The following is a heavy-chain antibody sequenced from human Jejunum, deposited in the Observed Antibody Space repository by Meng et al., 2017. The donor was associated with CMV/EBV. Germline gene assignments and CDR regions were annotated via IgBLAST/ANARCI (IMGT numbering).Heavy chain of an antibody. Sequence: YTVRTAWRHRVDRMSGKGLEWMGIIYPIDSDGRMSRTFQGRVPMSGDKSITTGFLWWCSLKASDIAMYYCARLLGGNYYTHHMDVWGQGTTVTVSS. V-gene: IGHV5-51*07. CDR2: IYPIDSDG. J-gene: IGHJ6*02. D-gene: IGHD7-27*01. CDR1: YTVRTAW. CDR3: ARLLGGNYYTHHMDV.